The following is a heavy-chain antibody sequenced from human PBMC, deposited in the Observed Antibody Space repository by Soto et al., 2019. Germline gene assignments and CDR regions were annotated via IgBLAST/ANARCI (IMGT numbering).Heavy chain of an antibody. CDR1: GFTFSSYG. D-gene: IGHD3-16*01. CDR2: ISSSSSYT. V-gene: IGHV3-21*05. Sequence: PGGSLRLSCAASGFTFSSYGMHWVRQAPGKGLEWVSYISSSSSYTNYADSVKGRFTISRDNAKNSLYLQMNSLRVEDSAVYYCVPRKGDPFTWGPGTLVTVSS. CDR3: VPRKGDPFT. J-gene: IGHJ4*02.